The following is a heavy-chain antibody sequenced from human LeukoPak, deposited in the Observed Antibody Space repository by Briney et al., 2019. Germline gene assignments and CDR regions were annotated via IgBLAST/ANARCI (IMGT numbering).Heavy chain of an antibody. CDR1: GYSISSGYF. CDR3: ARGGYYGSGNDFRFDP. D-gene: IGHD3-10*01. J-gene: IGHJ5*02. V-gene: IGHV4-38-2*02. Sequence: SETLSLTCTVSGYSISSGYFWGWIRQPPGKGLEWIGSIYHSGSTSYNPSLKSRLTISVDTSKNQFSLKLSSVTAADTAVYYCARGGYYGSGNDFRFDPWGQGTLVTVSS. CDR2: IYHSGST.